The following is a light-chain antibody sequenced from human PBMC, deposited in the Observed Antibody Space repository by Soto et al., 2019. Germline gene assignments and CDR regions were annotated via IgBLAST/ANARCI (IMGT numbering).Light chain of an antibody. V-gene: IGKV3-11*01. CDR1: QTISSY. J-gene: IGKJ5*01. CDR2: DAS. CDR3: QHRMNWPLT. Sequence: EIVLTQSPATLSLSPGARATLSCRASQTISSYLLWYQQKPGQAPRLLIYDASNRATGIPARFSGSGSETDFTLTISSLEPEDFAVYYCQHRMNWPLTFGQGTRLEIK.